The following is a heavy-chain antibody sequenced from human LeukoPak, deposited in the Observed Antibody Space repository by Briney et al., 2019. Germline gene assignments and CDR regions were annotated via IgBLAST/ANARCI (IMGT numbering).Heavy chain of an antibody. V-gene: IGHV3-30*04. CDR3: ARGTPAVAGIDY. Sequence: GGSLRLSCTDSGFTFRACAMHWVRQAPGKGLEWLTVLSFDGTDYYYADSVEGRFTVSRDNSKNTLYLQINSLRTEDTAVYFCARGTPAVAGIDYWGRGTLVIVSS. CDR1: GFTFRACA. J-gene: IGHJ4*02. CDR2: LSFDGTDY. D-gene: IGHD6-19*01.